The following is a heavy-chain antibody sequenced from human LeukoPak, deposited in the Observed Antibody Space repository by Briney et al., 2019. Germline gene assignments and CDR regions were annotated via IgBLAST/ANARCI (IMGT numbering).Heavy chain of an antibody. V-gene: IGHV3-7*03. CDR1: GFSFSTYW. CDR2: IRQDGSEK. CDR3: ARRAGDYSHPYDY. J-gene: IGHJ4*02. Sequence: GGSLRLSCETSGFSFSTYWMSWVRQAPGKGLEWVANIRQDGSEKYYVDSVKGRFTISRDIAKQSVFLQMNSLRAEDTAMYYCARRAGDYSHPYDYWGQGTLVTVSS. D-gene: IGHD3-22*01.